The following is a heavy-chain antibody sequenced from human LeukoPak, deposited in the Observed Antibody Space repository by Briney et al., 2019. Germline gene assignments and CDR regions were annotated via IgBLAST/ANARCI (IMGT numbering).Heavy chain of an antibody. Sequence: PGGSLRLSCAASGFTFSSYGMHWVRQAPSKGLEWVAVISYDGSNKYYADSVKGRFTISRDNSKNTLYLQMNSLRAEDTAVYYCAKGDYGDSFDYWGQGTLVTVSS. J-gene: IGHJ4*02. CDR2: ISYDGSNK. CDR1: GFTFSSYG. CDR3: AKGDYGDSFDY. V-gene: IGHV3-30*18. D-gene: IGHD4-17*01.